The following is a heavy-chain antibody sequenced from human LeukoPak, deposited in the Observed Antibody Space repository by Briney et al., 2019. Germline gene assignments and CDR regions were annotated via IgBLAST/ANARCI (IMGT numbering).Heavy chain of an antibody. J-gene: IGHJ4*02. V-gene: IGHV1-18*01. D-gene: IGHD3-22*01. CDR3: ARDKFNAPRTYDSSGYYYTSYYFDY. CDR1: VYTITSYG. Sequence: ASVKVSCKPSVYTITSYGIIWVRQAPGQGLEWMGWISAYNGNTNYAQKLQGRVTMTTDTSTSTAYMELRSLRSDDTAVYYCARDKFNAPRTYDSSGYYYTSYYFDYWGQGTLVTVSS. CDR2: ISAYNGNT.